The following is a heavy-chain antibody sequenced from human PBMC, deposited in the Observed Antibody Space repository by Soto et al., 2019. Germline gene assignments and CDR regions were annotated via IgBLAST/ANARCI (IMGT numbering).Heavy chain of an antibody. Sequence: SETLSLTCTVSDGSISSGDYFWSWIRQPPGKGLEWIGYIYYTGSTYHNPSLKSRLTISKDTSKNQFSLRLSSVTAADTAVYYCARVRTYYYGSGSMGGWFDSWGQGTLVTVSS. CDR2: IYYTGST. CDR3: ARVRTYYYGSGSMGGWFDS. D-gene: IGHD3-10*01. V-gene: IGHV4-30-4*01. J-gene: IGHJ5*01. CDR1: DGSISSGDYF.